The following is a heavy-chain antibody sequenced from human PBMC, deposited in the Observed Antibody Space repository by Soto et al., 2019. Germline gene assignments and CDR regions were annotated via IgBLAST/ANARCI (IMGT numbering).Heavy chain of an antibody. J-gene: IGHJ4*02. Sequence: QVQLVQSGAEVKKPGSSVKVSCKASGGTFSSYAISWVRQAPGQGLEWMGGIIPIFGTANYAQKFQGRVTITADESTSTAYMELSSLRSEDTAVYYCARDKRYSSSHPLYYFDYWGQGTLVTVSS. CDR2: IIPIFGTA. CDR1: GGTFSSYA. CDR3: ARDKRYSSSHPLYYFDY. D-gene: IGHD6-6*01. V-gene: IGHV1-69*01.